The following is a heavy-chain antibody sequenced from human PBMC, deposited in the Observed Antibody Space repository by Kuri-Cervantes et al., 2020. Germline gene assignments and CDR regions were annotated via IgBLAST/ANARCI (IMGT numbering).Heavy chain of an antibody. D-gene: IGHD3-16*01. Sequence: SETLSLTCTVSSGSISSYYWSWIRLSPSSGLEWLGRTYYRSQWLSDYAVSVKSRITINPDTSKNQLSLQLNSVTPEDTAIYFCARQYEYWSFDPWGQGTLVTVSS. V-gene: IGHV6-1*01. J-gene: IGHJ5*02. CDR2: TYYRSQWLS. CDR1: SGSISSYY. CDR3: ARQYEYWSFDP.